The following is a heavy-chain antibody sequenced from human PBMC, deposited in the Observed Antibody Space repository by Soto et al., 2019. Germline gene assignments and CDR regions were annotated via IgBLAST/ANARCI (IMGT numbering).Heavy chain of an antibody. CDR2: ISSNGGST. CDR1: GFTFSSYA. CDR3: VKDAEYNWNHRVFYYYVMDV. Sequence: GSRRISCSASGFTFSSYAMHWVRQAPGKGLEYVSAISSNGGSTYYADSVKGRFTISRDNSKNTLYLQMSSLRAEDTAVYYCVKDAEYNWNHRVFYYYVMDVCGQGTTVTVSS. J-gene: IGHJ6*01. V-gene: IGHV3-64D*06. D-gene: IGHD1-20*01.